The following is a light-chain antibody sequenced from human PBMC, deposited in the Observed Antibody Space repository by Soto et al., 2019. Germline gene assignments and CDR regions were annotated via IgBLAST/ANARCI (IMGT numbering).Light chain of an antibody. V-gene: IGKV3-20*01. J-gene: IGKJ1*01. CDR3: QQCAYSPRT. CDR1: QTIGNNY. Sequence: EIVLTQSPDTLSLSPGERATISCRASQTIGNNYLAWYQQKSGQAPRLLIYDASSRATGIPDRFTGSGSGADFVLTISRLEPEDFSVYYCQQCAYSPRTFGQGTKWEVK. CDR2: DAS.